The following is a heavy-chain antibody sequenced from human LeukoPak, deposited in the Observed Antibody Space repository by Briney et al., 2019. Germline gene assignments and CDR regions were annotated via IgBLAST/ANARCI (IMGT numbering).Heavy chain of an antibody. CDR2: ISAYNGNT. Sequence: ASVKVSCKASGYTFTSYGISWVRQAPGQGLEWMGWISAYNGNTNYAQKLQGRVTMTTDTSTSTAYMELRSLRSDDTAVYYCARGRSLLLAAAGVNDWFDPWGQGTLVTVSS. CDR1: GYTFTSYG. V-gene: IGHV1-18*01. CDR3: ARGRSLLLAAAGVNDWFDP. J-gene: IGHJ5*02. D-gene: IGHD6-13*01.